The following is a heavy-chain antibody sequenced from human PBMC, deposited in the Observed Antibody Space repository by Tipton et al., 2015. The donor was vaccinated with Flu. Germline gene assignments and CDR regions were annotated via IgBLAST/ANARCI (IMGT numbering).Heavy chain of an antibody. J-gene: IGHJ4*02. CDR2: ISSNGDNT. Sequence: SLRLSCAASGFTFSDYAMHWVRQAPGKGLEYVSAISSNGDNTYYADSVKGRFTISRDNAKNTLYVQMNTLRAEDTAVYYCARGVGTALVTALSRWCQGTLVTVSS. V-gene: IGHV3-64*02. D-gene: IGHD5-18*01. CDR3: ARGVGTALVTALSR. CDR1: GFTFSDYA.